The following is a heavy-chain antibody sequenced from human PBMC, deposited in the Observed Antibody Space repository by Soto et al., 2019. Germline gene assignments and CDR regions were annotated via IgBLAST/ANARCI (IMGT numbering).Heavy chain of an antibody. V-gene: IGHV3-33*01. J-gene: IGHJ6*02. CDR1: GFTFSSYG. CDR3: ARYHADYGMDV. D-gene: IGHD2-2*01. CDR2: IWYDGSNK. Sequence: QVQLVESGGGVVQPGRSLRLSCAASGFTFSSYGMHWVRQAPGKGLEWVAVIWYDGSNKYYADSVKGRFTISRDNPKNTLYLQMNSLRAEDTAVYYCARYHADYGMDVWGQGTTVTVSS.